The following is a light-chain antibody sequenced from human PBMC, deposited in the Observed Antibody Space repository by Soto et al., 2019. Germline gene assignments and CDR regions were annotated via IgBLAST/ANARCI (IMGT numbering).Light chain of an antibody. V-gene: IGKV3-11*01. CDR3: QQRSNWPVT. Sequence: EIVLTQSPATLSSSPGERATLSCRASQSVSSSLAWYQQKPGQAPRLLIYGASNRAGGIPARFSGSGSGTDFTLTISSLEPEEFAVYDCQQRSNWPVTFGQGTRLESK. CDR2: GAS. CDR1: QSVSSS. J-gene: IGKJ5*01.